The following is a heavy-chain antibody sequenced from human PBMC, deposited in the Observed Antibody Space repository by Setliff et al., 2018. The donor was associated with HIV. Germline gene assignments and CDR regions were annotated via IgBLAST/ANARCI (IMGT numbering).Heavy chain of an antibody. J-gene: IGHJ4*02. V-gene: IGHV4-31*03. CDR1: GGSISSGGYY. CDR3: ARGRGSSSSWPIDY. D-gene: IGHD6-13*01. CDR2: IHYSGNT. Sequence: LSLTCTVSGGSISSGGYYWSWIRHHPGKGLEWIGYIHYSGNTYYNPSLKSRLTISVDTSKNQFSLKLSSVTAADTAVYFCARGRGSSSSWPIDYWGQGTLVTVSS.